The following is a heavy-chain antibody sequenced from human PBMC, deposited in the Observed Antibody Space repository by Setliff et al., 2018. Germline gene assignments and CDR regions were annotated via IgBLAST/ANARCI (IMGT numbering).Heavy chain of an antibody. CDR3: ARDGWFGEFLDY. Sequence: ASVKVSCKVTGYTFSSYDINWVRQATGQGLEWMGWMNPNSGNTGYAQKLQGRVTMTRNISISTAYMELISLRSDDTAVYYCARDGWFGEFLDYWGQGTLVTVSS. CDR2: MNPNSGNT. D-gene: IGHD3-10*01. CDR1: GYTFSSYD. V-gene: IGHV1-8*01. J-gene: IGHJ4*02.